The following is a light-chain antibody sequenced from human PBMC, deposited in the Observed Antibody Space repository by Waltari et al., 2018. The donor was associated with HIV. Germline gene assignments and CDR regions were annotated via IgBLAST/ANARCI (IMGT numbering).Light chain of an antibody. CDR1: NIGSKS. CDR2: DDS. CDR3: QVWDSSSDDWV. J-gene: IGLJ3*02. Sequence: SYVLAQPPSVSVAPGQTARHTCGGDNIGSKSVHWYQQKPGQAPLLVVYDDSDRPSGIPERFSGSNSGNTATLTISRVEAGDEADYYCQVWDSSSDDWVFGGGTKVTVL. V-gene: IGLV3-21*02.